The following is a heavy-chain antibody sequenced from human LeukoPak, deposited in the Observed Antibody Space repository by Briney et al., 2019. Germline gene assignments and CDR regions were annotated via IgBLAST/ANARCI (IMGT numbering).Heavy chain of an antibody. V-gene: IGHV1-18*01. CDR3: ARVKQWLGGVDY. Sequence: ASVKVSCKASGYTFTSYGISWVRQAPGQGLEWMGWISAYNGNTNYAQKLQGRVTMTRDTSISTAYMELSRLRSDDTAVYYCARVKQWLGGVDYWGQGTLVTVSS. CDR2: ISAYNGNT. J-gene: IGHJ4*02. D-gene: IGHD6-19*01. CDR1: GYTFTSYG.